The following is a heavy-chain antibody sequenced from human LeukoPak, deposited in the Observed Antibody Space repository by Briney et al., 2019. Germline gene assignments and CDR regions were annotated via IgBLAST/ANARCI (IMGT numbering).Heavy chain of an antibody. Sequence: PSETLSPTCTVSGGSISSYYWSWIRQPPGKGLEWIGYIYYIGSTNYNPSLKSRVTISVDTSQTQFSLNLSSVAAADTDVYYCARDGNGDAFDIWGQGTMVTVSS. CDR3: ARDGNGDAFDI. V-gene: IGHV4-59*12. D-gene: IGHD1-1*01. J-gene: IGHJ3*02. CDR1: GGSISSYY. CDR2: IYYIGST.